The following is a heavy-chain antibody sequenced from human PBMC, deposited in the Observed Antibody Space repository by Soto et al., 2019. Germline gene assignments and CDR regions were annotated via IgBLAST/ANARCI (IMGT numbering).Heavy chain of an antibody. D-gene: IGHD3-10*01. CDR1: GGSISSSSYY. CDR3: AGDYSSSSKWFGELLLTTDY. J-gene: IGHJ4*02. CDR2: IYYSGST. V-gene: IGHV4-39*07. Sequence: SETLSLTCTVSGGSISSSSYYWGWIRQPPGKGLEWIGSIYYSGSTYYNPSLKSRVTISVDTSKNLFSLRLSSVTAADTAVYYCAGDYSSSSKWFGELLLTTDYWGQGTLVTVSS.